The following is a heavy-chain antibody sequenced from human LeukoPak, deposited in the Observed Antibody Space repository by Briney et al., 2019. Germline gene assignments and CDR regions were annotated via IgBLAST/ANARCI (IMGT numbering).Heavy chain of an antibody. D-gene: IGHD3-16*02. J-gene: IGHJ4*02. Sequence: GGSLRLSCAASGFTFSSYGMHWVRQAPGKGLEWVAFIRYDGSNKYYADSVKGRFTISRDNSKNTLYLQMNSLRAEDTAVYYCAKDQYLDYVWGSYRSSGVDYWGQGTLVTVSS. CDR3: AKDQYLDYVWGSYRSSGVDY. V-gene: IGHV3-30*02. CDR1: GFTFSSYG. CDR2: IRYDGSNK.